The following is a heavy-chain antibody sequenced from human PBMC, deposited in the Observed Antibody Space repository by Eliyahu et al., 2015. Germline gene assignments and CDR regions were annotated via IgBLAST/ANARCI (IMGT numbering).Heavy chain of an antibody. CDR2: IIPIFGTA. J-gene: IGHJ4*02. CDR1: GGTFSSYA. D-gene: IGHD5-18*01. Sequence: QVQLVQSGAEVKKPGSSVKVSCKASGGTFSSYAIXWVRQAPGQGLGWMGGIIPIFGTANYAQKFQGRVTITADKSTSTAYMELSSLRSEDTAVYYCARTVQLWTNPFFDYWGQGTLVTVSS. CDR3: ARTVQLWTNPFFDY. V-gene: IGHV1-69*06.